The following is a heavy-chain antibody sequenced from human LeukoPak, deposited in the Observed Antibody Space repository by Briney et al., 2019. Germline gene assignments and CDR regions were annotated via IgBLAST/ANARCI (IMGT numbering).Heavy chain of an antibody. Sequence: SETLSLTCTVSGGSISSYYWSWIRQPPGKGLEWIGYIYYSGSTNYNPSLKSRVTISVDTSKNQFSLKLSSVTAADTAVYYCARALHCSSTSCCWFDPWGQGTLVTVSS. CDR2: IYYSGST. J-gene: IGHJ5*02. CDR3: ARALHCSSTSCCWFDP. D-gene: IGHD2-2*01. CDR1: GGSISSYY. V-gene: IGHV4-59*01.